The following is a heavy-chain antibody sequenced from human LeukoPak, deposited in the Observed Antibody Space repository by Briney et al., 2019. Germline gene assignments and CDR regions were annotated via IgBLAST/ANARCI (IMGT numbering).Heavy chain of an antibody. Sequence: SETLSLTCAVYGEYFSTYYYSWIRQPPGKGLEWIGEINHSGSTNYNPSLKSRLTISVDMSKKQFFLRLSSVTAADTAMYYCARPGLAYCGGDCYSSDGYYFDYWGQGTLVTVSS. CDR3: ARPGLAYCGGDCYSSDGYYFDY. J-gene: IGHJ4*02. CDR1: GEYFSTYY. D-gene: IGHD2-21*01. CDR2: INHSGST. V-gene: IGHV4-34*01.